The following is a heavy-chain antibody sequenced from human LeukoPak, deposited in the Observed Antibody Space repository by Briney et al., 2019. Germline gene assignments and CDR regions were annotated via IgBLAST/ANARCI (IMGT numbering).Heavy chain of an antibody. D-gene: IGHD2-2*01. J-gene: IGHJ4*02. Sequence: PGRSLRLSCAASGFTFRNFGMHWVRQAPGKGLEWVAVIWYDGNNKYYAGSVKGRFTISRDNSKNTLYLQMKSLRAEDTAVYYCARDYHGLDYWGQGTLVTVSS. CDR3: ARDYHGLDY. V-gene: IGHV3-33*01. CDR2: IWYDGNNK. CDR1: GFTFRNFG.